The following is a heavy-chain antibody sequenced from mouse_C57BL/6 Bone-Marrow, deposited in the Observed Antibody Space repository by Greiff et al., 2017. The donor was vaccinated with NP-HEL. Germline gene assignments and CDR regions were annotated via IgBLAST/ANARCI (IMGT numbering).Heavy chain of an antibody. D-gene: IGHD2-3*01. J-gene: IGHJ4*01. Sequence: QVQLQQPGAELVKPGASVKLSCKASGYTFTSYWMHWVKQRPGQGLEWIGMIHPNSGSTNYNEKFKSKATLPVDKSSSTAYMQLSSLTSEDSAVYYCARDGYYQFSYYYAMDYWGQGTSVTVSS. CDR1: GYTFTSYW. CDR2: IHPNSGST. CDR3: ARDGYYQFSYYYAMDY. V-gene: IGHV1-64*01.